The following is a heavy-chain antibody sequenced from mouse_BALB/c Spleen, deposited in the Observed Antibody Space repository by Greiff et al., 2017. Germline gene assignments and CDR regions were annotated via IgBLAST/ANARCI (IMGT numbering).Heavy chain of an antibody. V-gene: IGHV5-4*02. Sequence: EVQLVESGGGLVKPGGSLKLSCAASGFTFSDYYMYWVRQTPEKRLEWVATISDGGSYTYYPDSVKGRFTISRDNAKNNLYLQMSSLKSEDTAMYYCARDYDYDYEAMDYWGQGTSVTVSS. CDR3: ARDYDYDYEAMDY. J-gene: IGHJ4*01. CDR1: GFTFSDYY. D-gene: IGHD2-12*01. CDR2: ISDGGSYT.